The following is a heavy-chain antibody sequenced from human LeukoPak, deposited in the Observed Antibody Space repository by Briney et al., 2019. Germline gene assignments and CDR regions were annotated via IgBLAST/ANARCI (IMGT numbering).Heavy chain of an antibody. CDR2: ISGSGDST. CDR3: AQGVWQQLTL. J-gene: IGHJ4*02. D-gene: IGHD6-13*01. CDR1: GFTFSSYA. Sequence: AGGSLRLSCAASGFTFSSYAMSWVRQAPGKGLEWVSAISGSGDSTYYADSVKGRFTISRDNSKNTLYLQMNSLRAEDTALHYCAQGVWQQLTLRGQGTLVTVSS. V-gene: IGHV3-23*01.